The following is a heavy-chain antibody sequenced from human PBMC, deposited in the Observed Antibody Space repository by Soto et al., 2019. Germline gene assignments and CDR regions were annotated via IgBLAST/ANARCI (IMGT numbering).Heavy chain of an antibody. CDR1: GGTFSSYA. CDR2: IIPIFGTA. Sequence: KVSCKASGGTFSSYAISWVRQAPGQGLEWMGGIIPIFGTANYAQKFQGRVTITADESTSTAYMELSSLRSEDTAVYYCASLPLGGGAARGAFDYWGQGTLVTVSS. J-gene: IGHJ4*02. CDR3: ASLPLGGGAARGAFDY. V-gene: IGHV1-69*01. D-gene: IGHD6-6*01.